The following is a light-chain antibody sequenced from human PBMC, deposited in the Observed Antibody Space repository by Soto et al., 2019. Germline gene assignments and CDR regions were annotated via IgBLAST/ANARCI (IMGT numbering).Light chain of an antibody. V-gene: IGLV1-47*02. J-gene: IGLJ1*01. CDR2: SNN. Sequence: LNRKPSAYGKPVQSVTIPCSGNSSNIASSYVYWYQQLPGTAPKLLIYSNNQRPSGVPDRFSGSKSGTSASLAISGLRSEDEADYYCAAWDDSLSGYVLRTGTKVTGL. CDR1: SSNIASSY. CDR3: AAWDDSLSGYV.